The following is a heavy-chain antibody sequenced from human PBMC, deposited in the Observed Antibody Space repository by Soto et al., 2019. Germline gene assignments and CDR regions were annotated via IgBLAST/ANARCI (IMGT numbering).Heavy chain of an antibody. D-gene: IGHD2-15*01. CDR3: AKERGCSGGSCYSGWAYDAFDI. V-gene: IGHV3-23*01. J-gene: IGHJ3*02. Sequence: EVQLLEPGGGLVQPGGSLRLSCAASGFTFSSYAMSWVRQAPGKGLEWVSAISGSGGSTYYADSVKGRFTISRDNSKNTLYLQMNSLRAENTAVYYCAKERGCSGGSCYSGWAYDAFDIWGRGTMVTVS. CDR2: ISGSGGST. CDR1: GFTFSSYA.